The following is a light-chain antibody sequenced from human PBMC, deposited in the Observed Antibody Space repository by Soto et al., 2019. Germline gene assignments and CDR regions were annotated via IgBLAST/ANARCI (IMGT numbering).Light chain of an antibody. CDR3: QHSNNFFALT. CDR2: DAS. Sequence: DIQMTQYPSSMSESVGDSVIIISQASQDITNYISWYQQKPGKAPKLLIYDASNLEAGVPSRFSGSGSGTDFTFTISSLQPEDFATYYCQHSNNFFALTFGGGTKVDI. V-gene: IGKV1-33*01. CDR1: QDITNY. J-gene: IGKJ4*01.